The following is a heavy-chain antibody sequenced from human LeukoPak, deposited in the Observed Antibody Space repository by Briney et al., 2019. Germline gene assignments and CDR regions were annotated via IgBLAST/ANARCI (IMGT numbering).Heavy chain of an antibody. CDR2: VNRDGSET. CDR1: GFALSSHW. CDR3: ARNNGMDV. Sequence: GGSLRLSCAASGFALSSHWMTWVRQVPGRGPEWVANVNRDGSETYYLDSVKGRFTISKDNAKNSLYLQMNSLRAEDTALYHCARNNGMDVWGQGTTVIVSS. V-gene: IGHV3-7*03. J-gene: IGHJ6*02.